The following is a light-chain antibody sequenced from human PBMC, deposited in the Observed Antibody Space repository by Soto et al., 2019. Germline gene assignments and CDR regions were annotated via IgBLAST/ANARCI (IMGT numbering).Light chain of an antibody. CDR2: GDS. CDR3: QSYDTSLSGVV. CDR1: SSNIGIPYD. Sequence: QSVLTQPPSVSWAPGQRVTISCTGSSSNIGIPYDVHWYQQLPGTAPKLLIYGDSNRPSGVPDRVSGSKSGTSASLAITGVQAEDEADYYCQSYDTSLSGVVFGGGTKLTVL. J-gene: IGLJ2*01. V-gene: IGLV1-40*01.